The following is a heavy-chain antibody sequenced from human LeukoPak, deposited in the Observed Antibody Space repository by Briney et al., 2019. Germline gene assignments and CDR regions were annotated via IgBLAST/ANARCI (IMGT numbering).Heavy chain of an antibody. CDR2: ISGSGGST. D-gene: IGHD3-22*01. CDR1: GFTFSSYA. Sequence: PGASLRLSCAASGFTFSSYAMSWVRQAPGKGLEWVSAISGSGGSTYYADSVKGRFTISRDNSKNTLYLQMNSLRAEDTAVYYRAKVPITMIVVVITGYYFDYWGQGTLVTVSS. V-gene: IGHV3-23*01. J-gene: IGHJ4*02. CDR3: AKVPITMIVVVITGYYFDY.